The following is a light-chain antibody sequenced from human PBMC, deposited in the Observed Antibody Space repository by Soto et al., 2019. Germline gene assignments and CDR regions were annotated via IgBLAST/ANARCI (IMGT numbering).Light chain of an antibody. Sequence: EIVLTQSPGTLSLSPGERATLSCRASQSVSSSYLAWYQQKPGQAPRLLIYGASSRATGIPDRFSGSGPGTDFTLTISRLEPEDFAVYYCQQYGSSPGTFGQGTKVEIK. CDR1: QSVSSSY. CDR2: GAS. J-gene: IGKJ1*01. CDR3: QQYGSSPGT. V-gene: IGKV3-20*01.